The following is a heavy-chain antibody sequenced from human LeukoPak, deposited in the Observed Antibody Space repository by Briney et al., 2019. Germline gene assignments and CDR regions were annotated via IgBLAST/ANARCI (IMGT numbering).Heavy chain of an antibody. Sequence: ASVKVSCKASGYTFTSYDINWVRQATGQGLEWMGWMNPNSGNTGYAQKFQGRVTMTSNTSISTAYMELSSLRSEDTAVYYCARELLVRDAFDIWGQGTMVTVSS. CDR2: MNPNSGNT. V-gene: IGHV1-8*01. J-gene: IGHJ3*02. CDR3: ARELLVRDAFDI. D-gene: IGHD1-26*01. CDR1: GYTFTSYD.